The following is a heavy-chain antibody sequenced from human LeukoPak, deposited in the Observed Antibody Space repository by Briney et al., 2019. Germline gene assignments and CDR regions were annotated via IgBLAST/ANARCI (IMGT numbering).Heavy chain of an antibody. J-gene: IGHJ5*02. D-gene: IGHD3-22*01. V-gene: IGHV4-4*07. Sequence: SETLSLTCTVSGGSISSYYWSWIRQPAGKGLEWIGRIYTSGSTNYNPSLKSRVTMSVDTSKNQFSLKLSSVTAADTAVYYCARAGGYYYDTSNYYSGWFDPWGQGTLVTVSS. CDR1: GGSISSYY. CDR2: IYTSGST. CDR3: ARAGGYYYDTSNYYSGWFDP.